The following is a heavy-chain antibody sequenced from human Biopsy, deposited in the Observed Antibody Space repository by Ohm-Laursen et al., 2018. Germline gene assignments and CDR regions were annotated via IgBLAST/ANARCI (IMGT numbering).Heavy chain of an antibody. Sequence: GTLSLTCTVSGGSIYNFFWSWIRQPPGKGLEWIGYIYDRGSTANYNPSLESRVTMSVDMPKNQFSLKLSSVTAADTAIYYCARGMRSSGWPYFDSWGQGTLVTVSS. J-gene: IGHJ4*02. CDR1: GGSIYNFF. CDR3: ARGMRSSGWPYFDS. CDR2: IYDRGSTA. D-gene: IGHD6-19*01. V-gene: IGHV4-59*01.